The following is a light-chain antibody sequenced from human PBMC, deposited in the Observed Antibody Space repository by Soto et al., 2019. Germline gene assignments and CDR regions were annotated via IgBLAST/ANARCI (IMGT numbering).Light chain of an antibody. V-gene: IGLV3-9*01. CDR1: NIGTKS. Sequence: SYELTQPLSVSVALGQTARITCGGNNIGTKSVHWYQQKPGQAPVLGIYRDNNRPSGITDRFSGSNSGNTATLTISRAEAGDEADYSCQVWDSSTVVFGGGTKLTVL. J-gene: IGLJ2*01. CDR3: QVWDSSTVV. CDR2: RDN.